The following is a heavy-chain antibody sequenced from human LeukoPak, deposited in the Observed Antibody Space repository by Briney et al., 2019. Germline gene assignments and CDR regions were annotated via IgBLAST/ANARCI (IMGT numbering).Heavy chain of an antibody. D-gene: IGHD6-13*01. J-gene: IGHJ1*01. Sequence: GGSLRLSCAASGFTFSSYSMNWVRQAPGKRLEWVSYISSSSSTIYYADSVKGRFTISRDNAKNSLYLQMNSLRAEDTAVYYCARVAAAGPVGYFQHWGQGTLVTVSS. V-gene: IGHV3-48*01. CDR2: ISSSSSTI. CDR1: GFTFSSYS. CDR3: ARVAAAGPVGYFQH.